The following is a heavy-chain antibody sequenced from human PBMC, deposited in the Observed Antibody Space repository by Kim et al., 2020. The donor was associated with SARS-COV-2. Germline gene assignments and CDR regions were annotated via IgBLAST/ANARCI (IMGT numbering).Heavy chain of an antibody. J-gene: IGHJ1*01. D-gene: IGHD2-21*02. CDR3: ARGAGMNCGGDCFGYFQH. CDR1: GFTFSSYG. V-gene: IGHV3-33*01. Sequence: GGSLRLSCAASGFTFSSYGMHWVRQAPGKGLEWVAVIWYDGSNKYYADSVKGRFTISRDNSKNTLYLQMNSLRAEDTAVYYCARGAGMNCGGDCFGYFQHWGQGTLVTVSS. CDR2: IWYDGSNK.